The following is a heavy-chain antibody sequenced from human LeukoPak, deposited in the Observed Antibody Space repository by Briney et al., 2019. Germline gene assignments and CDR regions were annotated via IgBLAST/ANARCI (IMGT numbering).Heavy chain of an antibody. CDR2: ITSDGSST. J-gene: IGHJ4*02. D-gene: IGHD5-18*01. CDR1: GFTFDDYG. Sequence: SGGSLRLSCAASGFTFDDYGMSWVRQAPGKGLEWVSRITSDGSSTRYADSVKGRFTISRDNAKNTLYLQMNSLRAEDTAVYYCARAGYSYGLDYWGQGTLVTVSS. CDR3: ARAGYSYGLDY. V-gene: IGHV3-74*01.